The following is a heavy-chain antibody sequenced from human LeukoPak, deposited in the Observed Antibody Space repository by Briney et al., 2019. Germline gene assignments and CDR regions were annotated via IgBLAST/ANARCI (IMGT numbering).Heavy chain of an antibody. CDR2: IKQDGSEK. D-gene: IGHD4-17*01. CDR1: GFTFSDYS. J-gene: IGHJ4*02. CDR3: ARDVRSTVTTVPFDY. V-gene: IGHV3-7*01. Sequence: PGGSLRLSCAASGFTFSDYSMNWVRQAPGKGLEWVANIKQDGSEKYYVDSVKGRFTISRDNAKNSLYLQMNSLRAEDTAVYYCARDVRSTVTTVPFDYWGQGTLVTVSS.